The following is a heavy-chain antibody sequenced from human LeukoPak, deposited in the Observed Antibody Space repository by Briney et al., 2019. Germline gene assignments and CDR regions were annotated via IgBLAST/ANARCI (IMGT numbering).Heavy chain of an antibody. J-gene: IGHJ4*02. V-gene: IGHV4-59*12. CDR2: IYHSGST. CDR1: GGSISSYY. Sequence: SETLSLTCTVSGGSISSYYWSWIRQPPGKGLEWIGYIYHSGSTYYNPSLKSRVTISVDRSKNQFSLKLSSVTAADTAVYYCARTYYDFWSGYRFDYWGQGTLVTVSS. D-gene: IGHD3-3*01. CDR3: ARTYYDFWSGYRFDY.